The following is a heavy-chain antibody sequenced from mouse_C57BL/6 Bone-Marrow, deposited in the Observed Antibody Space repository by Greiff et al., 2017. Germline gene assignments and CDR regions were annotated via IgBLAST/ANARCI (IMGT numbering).Heavy chain of an antibody. J-gene: IGHJ2*01. D-gene: IGHD1-1*01. CDR2: INPNNGGT. CDR1: GYTFTDYY. Sequence: VQLQQSGPELVKPGASVKISCKASGYTFTDYYMNWVKQSHGKSLEWIGDINPNNGGTSYNQKFKDKATLTVDKSSSTAYMELRSLTSEDSAVYYCAREDYYGSTFFDYWGQGTTLTVSS. V-gene: IGHV1-26*01. CDR3: AREDYYGSTFFDY.